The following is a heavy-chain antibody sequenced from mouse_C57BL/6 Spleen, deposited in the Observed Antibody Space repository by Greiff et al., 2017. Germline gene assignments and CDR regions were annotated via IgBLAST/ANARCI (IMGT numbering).Heavy chain of an antibody. CDR1: GYTFTDYE. J-gene: IGHJ2*01. Sequence: QVQLQQSGAELVRPGASVTLSCTASGYTFTDYEMHWVKQTPVHGLEWIGAIDPEPGGTAYNQKFKGKAILTADKSSSTAYMELRSLTSEDSAVYYCTRWDVHFDYWGQGTTLTVSS. V-gene: IGHV1-15*01. D-gene: IGHD4-1*01. CDR3: TRWDVHFDY. CDR2: IDPEPGGT.